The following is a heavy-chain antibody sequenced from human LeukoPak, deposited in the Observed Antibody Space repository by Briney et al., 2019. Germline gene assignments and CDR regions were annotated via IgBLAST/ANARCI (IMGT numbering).Heavy chain of an antibody. V-gene: IGHV3-30-3*01. CDR2: ISYDATNE. Sequence: PGGSLRLSCAASGFTFSNYAMHWVRQAPGKGLEWVAIISYDATNESYADSVKGRFTISRDISKNTLYLQMNSLRAEDTALYYCARGYYYGSRSYAYFDYWGQGTLVTVSS. J-gene: IGHJ4*02. D-gene: IGHD3-10*01. CDR3: ARGYYYGSRSYAYFDY. CDR1: GFTFSNYA.